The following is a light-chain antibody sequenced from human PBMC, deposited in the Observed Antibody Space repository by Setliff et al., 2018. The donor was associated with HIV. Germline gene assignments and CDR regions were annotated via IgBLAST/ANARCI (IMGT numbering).Light chain of an antibody. Sequence: QSALTQPASVSGSPGQSITVSCTGTSSDVGAYNYVSWYQQHPGKAPKLMIYEVSNRPSWVSNRFSGSKSGNTASLTISGLQPEDEADYFCSSYTSSSTRVFGTGTKVTVL. CDR2: EVS. J-gene: IGLJ1*01. V-gene: IGLV2-14*01. CDR1: SSDVGAYNY. CDR3: SSYTSSSTRV.